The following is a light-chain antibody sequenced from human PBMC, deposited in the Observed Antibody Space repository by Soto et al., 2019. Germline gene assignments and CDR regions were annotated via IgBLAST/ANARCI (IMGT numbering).Light chain of an antibody. CDR2: RNN. Sequence: QSVLTQPPSASETPGQKVTISCSGGSSNIGDSYVFWYQQLPGTAPTLLIYRNNQRPSGVPDRFSGSKSGASASLAISGLRSEDEADYYCAAWDDSLSGPVFGGGTKLTVL. V-gene: IGLV1-47*01. CDR1: SSNIGDSY. J-gene: IGLJ3*02. CDR3: AAWDDSLSGPV.